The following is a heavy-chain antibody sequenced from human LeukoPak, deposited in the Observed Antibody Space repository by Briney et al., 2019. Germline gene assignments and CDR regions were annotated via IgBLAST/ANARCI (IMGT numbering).Heavy chain of an antibody. CDR1: GGSISSGSYY. V-gene: IGHV4-61*02. CDR2: IYTSGST. J-gene: IGHJ4*02. D-gene: IGHD6-19*01. Sequence: SETLSLTCTVSGGSISSGSYYWSWIRQPDGKGLEWIGRIYTSGSTNYNPSLKSRVTISVDTSKNQFSLKLSSVTAADTAVYYCARVPIAVAARGYWGQGTLVTVSS. CDR3: ARVPIAVAARGY.